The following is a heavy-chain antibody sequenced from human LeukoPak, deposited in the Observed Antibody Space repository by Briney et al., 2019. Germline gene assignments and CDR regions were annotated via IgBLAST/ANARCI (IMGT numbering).Heavy chain of an antibody. Sequence: QPGRSLRLSCAASGFTFSSYGMHWVRQAPGKGLERVAVISYDGSNKYYADSVKGRFTISRDNSKNTLYLQMNSLRAEDTAVYYCAKDRMVRGSPIDYWGQGTLVTVSS. CDR3: AKDRMVRGSPIDY. D-gene: IGHD3-10*01. CDR2: ISYDGSNK. CDR1: GFTFSSYG. J-gene: IGHJ4*02. V-gene: IGHV3-30*18.